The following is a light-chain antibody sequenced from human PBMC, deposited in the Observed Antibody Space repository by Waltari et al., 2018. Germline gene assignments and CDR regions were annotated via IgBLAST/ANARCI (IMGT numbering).Light chain of an antibody. CDR3: QQFHSTPIT. J-gene: IGKJ5*01. V-gene: IGKV4-1*01. Sequence: DIVMTQSPESLAVSLGERATINCKSSQSVVYATNNKNNLACLQQKPGQPTKLLIYWASTRDSGVPDRFSGSGSGTDFSLTISSLQAEDVAVYFCQQFHSTPITFGQGTRLEI. CDR1: QSVVYATNNKNN. CDR2: WAS.